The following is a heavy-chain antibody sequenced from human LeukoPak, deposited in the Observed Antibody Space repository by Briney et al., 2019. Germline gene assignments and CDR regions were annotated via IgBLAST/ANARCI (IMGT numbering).Heavy chain of an antibody. J-gene: IGHJ2*01. CDR2: IYYGGST. Sequence: SQTLSLTCTVSGGSISSGGSYWSWIRQPPGRGLEWIGYIYYGGSTYYNPSLKGRVTISVDTSKNQFSLKLSSVTAADTAVYYCARAFRARYFDLWGRGTLVTVSS. V-gene: IGHV4-30-4*08. D-gene: IGHD2/OR15-2a*01. CDR1: GGSISSGGSY. CDR3: ARAFRARYFDL.